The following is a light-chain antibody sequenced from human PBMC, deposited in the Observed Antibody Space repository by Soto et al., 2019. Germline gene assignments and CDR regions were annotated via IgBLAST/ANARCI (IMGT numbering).Light chain of an antibody. CDR3: CSYSTSNTHNYV. V-gene: IGLV2-14*01. Sequence: QSALTQPASVSGSPGQSITISCTGTNSDVGGYDRVSWYQHHPGKAPKLLIFEVYNRPSGISDRFSGSKSGDTASLTISGLQAEDEADYYCCSYSTSNTHNYVFGTGTKVTVL. J-gene: IGLJ1*01. CDR1: NSDVGGYDR. CDR2: EVY.